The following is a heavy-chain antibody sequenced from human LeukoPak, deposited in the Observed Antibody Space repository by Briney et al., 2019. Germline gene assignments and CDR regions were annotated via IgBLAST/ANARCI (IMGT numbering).Heavy chain of an antibody. Sequence: ASVKVSCKASGYTFTGYYMHWVRQAPGQGLEWMGWINPNSGGTNYAQKFQGRVTMTRDTSISTAYMELSRLRSDDTAVYYCARTAPSGYSSGWLTSYYYYGMDVWGQGTTVTVSS. CDR2: INPNSGGT. CDR1: GYTFTGYY. D-gene: IGHD6-19*01. CDR3: ARTAPSGYSSGWLTSYYYYGMDV. J-gene: IGHJ6*02. V-gene: IGHV1-2*02.